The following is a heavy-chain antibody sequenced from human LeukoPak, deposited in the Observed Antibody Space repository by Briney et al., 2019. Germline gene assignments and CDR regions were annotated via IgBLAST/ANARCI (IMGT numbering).Heavy chain of an antibody. Sequence: GGSLRLSCAASGFTFSSYGMHWVRQAPGKGLEWVAVIWYDGSNKYYADSVKGRFTISRDNSKNMLYLQMNSLRAEDTAVYYCARSMTVVPAAPSYYYYGMDVWGQGTTVTVSS. J-gene: IGHJ6*02. CDR3: ARSMTVVPAAPSYYYYGMDV. CDR2: IWYDGSNK. CDR1: GFTFSSYG. D-gene: IGHD2-2*01. V-gene: IGHV3-33*01.